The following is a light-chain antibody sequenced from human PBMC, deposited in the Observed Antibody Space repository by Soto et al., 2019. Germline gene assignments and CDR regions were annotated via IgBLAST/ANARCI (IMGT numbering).Light chain of an antibody. CDR3: QQYNNCTRT. J-gene: IGKJ1*01. CDR2: GAS. CDR1: QSVSSN. Sequence: EIVMTQSPATLSVSPGERATLSCRASQSVSSNLAWYHQKPGQAPRLLIYGASTRATGIPARFSGSGSGTEFTLTISSPQSEDFAVYYCQQYNNCTRTFGQGTKVEIK. V-gene: IGKV3-15*01.